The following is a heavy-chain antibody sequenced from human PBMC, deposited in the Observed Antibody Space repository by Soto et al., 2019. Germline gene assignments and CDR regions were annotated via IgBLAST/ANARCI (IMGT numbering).Heavy chain of an antibody. D-gene: IGHD6-19*01. CDR1: GGSFSGYY. V-gene: IGHV4-34*01. J-gene: IGHJ6*02. CDR3: ASGGSIAVAGHYYGMDV. CDR2: INHSGST. Sequence: SETLSLTCAVYGGSFSGYYWSWIRQPPGKGLEWIGEINHSGSTNYNPSLKSRVTISVDTSKNQFSLKLSSVTAADTAVYYCASGGSIAVAGHYYGMDVWGQGTTVTVS.